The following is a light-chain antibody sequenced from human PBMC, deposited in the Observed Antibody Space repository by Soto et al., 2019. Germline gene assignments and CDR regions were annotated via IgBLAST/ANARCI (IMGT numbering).Light chain of an antibody. V-gene: IGKV2-24*01. CDR2: KIS. J-gene: IGKJ1*01. CDR3: MQASHFPRA. Sequence: LVLTQTQLSSPVTVGQPASISCRSSQSLVHSNGDTYLNWLHQRPGQPPRLLIYKISNRFSGVPDRFSGSGAGTYFTLRISRVEAEDVGIYYCMQASHFPRAFGQGTKVEIQ. CDR1: QSLVHSNGDTY.